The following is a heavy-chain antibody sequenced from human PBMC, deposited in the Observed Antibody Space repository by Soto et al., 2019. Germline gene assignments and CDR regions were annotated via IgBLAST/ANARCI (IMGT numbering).Heavy chain of an antibody. CDR1: GDSLTSYI. V-gene: IGHV1-69*02. CDR3: AKCLVFVDHAYMDV. J-gene: IGHJ6*03. CDR2: VIPIQGKA. D-gene: IGHD2-21*01. Sequence: QVQLVQSGAEVKKPGSSVRVSCEATGDSLTSYILTWVRQAPGQGLEWMGRVIPIQGKADYALKIQDRVTITADKSTNTVYMELRSLRPEDTALYYCAKCLVFVDHAYMDVWGKGTTVIVSS.